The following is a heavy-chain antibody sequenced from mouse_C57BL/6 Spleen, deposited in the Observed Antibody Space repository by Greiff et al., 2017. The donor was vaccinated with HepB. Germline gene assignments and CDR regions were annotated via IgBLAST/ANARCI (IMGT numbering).Heavy chain of an antibody. CDR1: GYSFTGYY. V-gene: IGHV1-43*01. J-gene: IGHJ3*01. Sequence: VQLKESGPELVKPGASVKISCKASGYSFTGYYMHWVKQSSEKSLEWIGEINPSTGGTSYNQKFKGKATLTVDKSSSTAYMQLKSLTSEDSAVYYCARGYYGSSRLAYWGQGTLVTVSA. CDR2: INPSTGGT. CDR3: ARGYYGSSRLAY. D-gene: IGHD1-1*01.